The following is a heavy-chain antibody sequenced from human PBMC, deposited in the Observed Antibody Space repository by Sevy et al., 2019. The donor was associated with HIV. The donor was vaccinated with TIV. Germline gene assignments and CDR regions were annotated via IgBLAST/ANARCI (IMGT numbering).Heavy chain of an antibody. D-gene: IGHD4-17*01. CDR2: IKQDGSEK. CDR1: GFTFSSYW. J-gene: IGHJ3*02. CDR3: ARIDYGAARGAFDI. V-gene: IGHV3-7*03. Sequence: GGSLRLSCAASGFTFSSYWMSWVRQAPGKGLEWVANIKQDGSEKYYVDSVKGRFTISRDNAKNSLYLQMNSLGAEDTAVYYCARIDYGAARGAFDIWGQGTMVTVSS.